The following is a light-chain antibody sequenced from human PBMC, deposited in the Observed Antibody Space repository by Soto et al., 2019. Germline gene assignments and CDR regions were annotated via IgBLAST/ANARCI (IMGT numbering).Light chain of an antibody. Sequence: DIVMTQSPLSLPVTPGEPASISCRSSQSLLYSNGYNYLDWYLQKPGQSPQLLIYLGSSRAYGVPDRFRGSVSGTACTLEISGGEAEDVGVYYCMQALQGPYTFGQGTKLEIK. CDR1: QSLLYSNGYNY. CDR2: LGS. J-gene: IGKJ2*01. V-gene: IGKV2-28*01. CDR3: MQALQGPYT.